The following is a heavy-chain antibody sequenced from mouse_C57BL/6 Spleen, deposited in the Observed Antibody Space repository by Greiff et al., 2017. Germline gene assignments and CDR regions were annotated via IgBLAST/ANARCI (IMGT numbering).Heavy chain of an antibody. Sequence: VQLQQSGPELVKPGASVKISCKASGYTFTDYYMNWVKQSNGKSLEWIGDINPNNGGTSDNQKFKGKATLTVDKSSSTAYMELRSLTAEDSAVYYCARPDGYYAWFAYWGQGTLVTVSA. CDR3: ARPDGYYAWFAY. D-gene: IGHD2-3*01. J-gene: IGHJ3*01. V-gene: IGHV1-26*01. CDR1: GYTFTDYY. CDR2: INPNNGGT.